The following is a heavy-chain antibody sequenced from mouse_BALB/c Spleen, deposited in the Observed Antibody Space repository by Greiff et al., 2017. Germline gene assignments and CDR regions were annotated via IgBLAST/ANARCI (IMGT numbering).Heavy chain of an antibody. D-gene: IGHD2-14*01. J-gene: IGHJ1*01. V-gene: IGHV5-6-3*01. Sequence: EVQGVESGGGLVQPGGSLQLSCAASGFTFSSYGMSWVRQTPDKRLELVATINSNGGSTYYPDSVKGRFTISRDNAKNTLYLQMSSLKSEDTAMYYCARDKRYDWYFDVWGAGTTETVSS. CDR1: GFTFSSYG. CDR2: INSNGGST. CDR3: ARDKRYDWYFDV.